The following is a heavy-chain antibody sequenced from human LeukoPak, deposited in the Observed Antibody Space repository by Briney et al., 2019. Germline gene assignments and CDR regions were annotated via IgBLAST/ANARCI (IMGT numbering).Heavy chain of an antibody. CDR3: ARNFYDFWSGYSDY. Sequence: PSQTLSLTCTVSGGSLSSGDYYWSWIRQPPGKGLEWIGYIYYSGSTYYNPSLKSRVTISVDTSKNQFSLKLSSVTAADTAVYYCARNFYDFWSGYSDYWGQRTLVTVSS. V-gene: IGHV4-30-4*01. CDR1: GGSLSSGDYY. J-gene: IGHJ4*02. D-gene: IGHD3-3*01. CDR2: IYYSGST.